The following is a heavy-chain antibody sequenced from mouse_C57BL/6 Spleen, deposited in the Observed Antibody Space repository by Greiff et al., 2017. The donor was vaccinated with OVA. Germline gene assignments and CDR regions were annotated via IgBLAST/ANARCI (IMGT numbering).Heavy chain of an antibody. CDR2: IDPSDSYT. CDR3: ARDQGYGFDY. Sequence: VQLQQPGAELVMPGASVKLSCKASGYTFTSYSMPWVKQSPGQGLEWIGEIDPSDSYTNYNQKFKGKFTLTVDKSSSTAYMQLSSLTSEDSAVYYCARDQGYGFDYWGKGTTLTVSS. CDR1: GYTFTSYS. V-gene: IGHV1-69*01. J-gene: IGHJ2*01. D-gene: IGHD3-1*01.